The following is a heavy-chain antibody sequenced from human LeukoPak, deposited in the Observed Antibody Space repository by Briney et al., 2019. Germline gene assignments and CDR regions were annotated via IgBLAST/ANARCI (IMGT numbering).Heavy chain of an antibody. CDR1: GYIFTSHK. J-gene: IGHJ4*02. CDR3: ARNRSAWSYSFDY. V-gene: IGHV1-46*01. Sequence: ASVNVSCKTSGYIFTSHKIHWVRQAPGHGLEWMAIIDPNGRTTYAQKVQDRVTLTRDTSTRTFYMELSSLRSEDTAVYYCARNRSAWSYSFDYWGQGTLVTVSS. CDR2: IDPNGRT. D-gene: IGHD6-19*01.